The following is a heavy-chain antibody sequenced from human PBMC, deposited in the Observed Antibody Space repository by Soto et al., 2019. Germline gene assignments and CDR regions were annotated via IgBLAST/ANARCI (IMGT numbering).Heavy chain of an antibody. CDR3: ARDSELELAPGLDY. CDR1: GFTFSSYA. J-gene: IGHJ4*02. CDR2: ISYDGSNK. V-gene: IGHV3-30-3*01. Sequence: GSLRLACAAFGFTFSSYAMHWVRQAPGKGLEWVAVISYDGSNKYYADSVKGRFTISRDNSKNTLYLQMNSLRAEDTAVYYCARDSELELAPGLDYWAQGTLVTVSS. D-gene: IGHD1-7*01.